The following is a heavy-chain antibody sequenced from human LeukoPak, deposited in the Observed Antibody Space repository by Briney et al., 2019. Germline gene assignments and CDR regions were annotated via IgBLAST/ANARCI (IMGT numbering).Heavy chain of an antibody. CDR1: GGSLSRYY. CDR2: ISYSGST. CDR3: ARGADSSGYYSIFYFDY. D-gene: IGHD3-22*01. Sequence: PSETLSLTCTVSGGSLSRYYWSLIRQPPGKGLEWIGYISYSGSTNYNPSLKSRVTISVDTSKNQFSLKLSSVTAADTAVYYCARGADSSGYYSIFYFDYWGQGTLVTVSS. V-gene: IGHV4-59*01. J-gene: IGHJ4*02.